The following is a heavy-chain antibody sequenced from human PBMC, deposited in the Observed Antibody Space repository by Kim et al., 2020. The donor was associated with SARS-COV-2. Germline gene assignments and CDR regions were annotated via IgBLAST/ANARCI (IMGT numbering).Heavy chain of an antibody. V-gene: IGHV3-30*15. J-gene: IGHJ6*02. D-gene: IGHD1-26*01. CDR3: ARGGGGSYYYGRDV. Sequence: YAESVKGRFTISRDTAKNTLYLQMSGRGGEDTAVYYCARGGGGSYYYGRDVWGQGTTVTVSS.